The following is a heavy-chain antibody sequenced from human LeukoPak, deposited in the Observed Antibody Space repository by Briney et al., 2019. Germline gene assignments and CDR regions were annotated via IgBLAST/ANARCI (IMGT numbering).Heavy chain of an antibody. V-gene: IGHV3-53*04. Sequence: PGGSLRLSCAASGFTFSSYAMHWVRQAPGKGLEWVSVIYSGGSTYYADSVKGRFTISRHNSKNTLYLQMNSLRAEDTAVYYCARVLGRAWGYYFDYWGQGTLVTVSS. CDR2: IYSGGST. J-gene: IGHJ4*02. CDR3: ARVLGRAWGYYFDY. D-gene: IGHD3-16*01. CDR1: GFTFSSYA.